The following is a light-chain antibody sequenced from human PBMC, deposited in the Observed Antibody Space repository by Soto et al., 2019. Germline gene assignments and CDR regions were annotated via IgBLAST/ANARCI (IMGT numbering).Light chain of an antibody. CDR3: QQSYVEGT. CDR2: AAS. J-gene: IGKJ3*01. Sequence: DIQMTQSPSSLSASVGDRATITCRASQSISNYLNWYQQKPGKAPKLLIYAASSLQSGVPSRFSGSGSGTDFTLTISSLQPEDFATYYCQQSYVEGTFGPGTKVDIK. V-gene: IGKV1-39*01. CDR1: QSISNY.